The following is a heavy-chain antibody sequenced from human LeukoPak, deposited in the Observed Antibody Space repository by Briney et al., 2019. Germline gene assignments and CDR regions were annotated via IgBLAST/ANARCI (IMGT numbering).Heavy chain of an antibody. CDR1: GFTFEDHV. J-gene: IGHJ4*02. Sequence: GGSLRLSCAASGFTFEDHVMHWVRQAPGKGLEWVSSISWSGDRVGYADAVKGRFTISRDNAKNSLFLQMNSLRVEDTALYYCAKDLGGSATTVWGQGTLVTVSS. CDR2: ISWSGDRV. CDR3: AKDLGGSATTV. D-gene: IGHD2-2*01. V-gene: IGHV3-9*01.